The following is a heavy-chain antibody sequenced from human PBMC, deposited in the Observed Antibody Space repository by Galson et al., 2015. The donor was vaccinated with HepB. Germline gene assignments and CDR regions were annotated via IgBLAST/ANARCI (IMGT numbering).Heavy chain of an antibody. CDR3: AREDGLRFDS. CDR1: GYTFRAYG. D-gene: IGHD3/OR15-3a*01. Sequence: SVKVPCKASGYTFRAYGITWVRQGPGQGLEWMGWISPYNGNTNYAQKLQDRVTMTTDTSTSTAYMELRSLRSDDTAVYYCAREDGLRFDSWGQGTLVTVSS. CDR2: ISPYNGNT. V-gene: IGHV1-18*04. J-gene: IGHJ5*01.